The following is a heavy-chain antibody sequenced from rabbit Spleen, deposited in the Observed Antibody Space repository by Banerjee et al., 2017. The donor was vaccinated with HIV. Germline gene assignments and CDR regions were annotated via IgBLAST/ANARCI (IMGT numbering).Heavy chain of an antibody. CDR2: INTGDSAT. CDR1: GFSFSNSVY. Sequence: QSVEESGGDLVKPGASLTLTCTASGFSFSNSVYMSWVRQAPGKGLEWIGCINTGDSATYYASWAKGRFTISSASSTTVTLQMTSLTAADTATYFCGRHVAAIDLWGQGTLVTVS. CDR3: GRHVAAIDL. D-gene: IGHD3-1*01. V-gene: IGHV1S40*01. J-gene: IGHJ3*01.